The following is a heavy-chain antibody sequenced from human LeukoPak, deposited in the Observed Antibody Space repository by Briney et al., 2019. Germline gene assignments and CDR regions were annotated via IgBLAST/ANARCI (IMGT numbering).Heavy chain of an antibody. CDR2: IYYSGST. J-gene: IGHJ6*02. D-gene: IGHD6-19*01. CDR3: ARGVGSGWPPHYYYGMDV. CDR1: GGSISSYD. V-gene: IGHV4-59*01. Sequence: SETLSLTCSVSGGSISSYDWSWIRQPPGKGLEWIGYIYYSGSTNYNPSLKSRVTISVDTSENQFSLKLSSVTAADTAVYYCARGVGSGWPPHYYYGMDVWGQGTTVTVSS.